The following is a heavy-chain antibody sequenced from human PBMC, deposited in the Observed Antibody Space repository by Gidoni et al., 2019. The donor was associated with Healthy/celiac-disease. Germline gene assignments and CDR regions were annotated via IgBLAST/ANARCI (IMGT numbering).Heavy chain of an antibody. V-gene: IGHV4-38-2*02. CDR2: SYHTGSG. J-gene: IGHJ5*02. CDR1: GYSISSGYY. CDR3: ARVPIAAAGSWFDP. D-gene: IGHD6-13*01. Sequence: QVQLQESGPGLVKPSETLSLTCTVSGYSISSGYYWGWIRQPPGKGREWIGSSYHTGSGDYNPSLESRVTMSGDTSKNQFSLKLSSVTAADTAVYYCARVPIAAAGSWFDPWGQGTLVTVSS.